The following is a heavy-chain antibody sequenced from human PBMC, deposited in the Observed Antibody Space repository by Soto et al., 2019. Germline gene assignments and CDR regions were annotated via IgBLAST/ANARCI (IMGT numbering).Heavy chain of an antibody. Sequence: GGSLRLSCAASGFTFTHYTMNWVRQAPGKGLEWVAHVSTAGSTTFYGDSVKGRFTISRDNAKNSLTLQMNSLREDDTAVYYCARDQSLDIWGQGTVVTVSS. CDR1: GFTFTHYT. CDR3: ARDQSLDI. J-gene: IGHJ3*02. CDR2: VSTAGSTT. V-gene: IGHV3-48*02.